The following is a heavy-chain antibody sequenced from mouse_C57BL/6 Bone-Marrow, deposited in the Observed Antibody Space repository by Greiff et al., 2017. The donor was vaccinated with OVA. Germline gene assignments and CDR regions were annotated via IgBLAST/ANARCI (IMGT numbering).Heavy chain of an antibody. CDR1: GFSLSTSGMG. V-gene: IGHV8-12*01. CDR2: FYWDDDK. J-gene: IGHJ1*03. Sequence: VKLMESGPGILQSSQTLSLTCSFSGFSLSTSGMGVSWIRQPSGKGLEWLAHFYWDDDKRYNPSLKSRLTISKDTSRNQVFLKITSVDTADTATYYCARILANCDWYFDVWGTGTTVTVSS. CDR3: ARILANCDWYFDV. D-gene: IGHD4-1*01.